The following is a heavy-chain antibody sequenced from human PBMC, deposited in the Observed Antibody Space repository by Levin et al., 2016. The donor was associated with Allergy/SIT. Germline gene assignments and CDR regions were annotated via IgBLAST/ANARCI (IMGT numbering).Heavy chain of an antibody. CDR2: ISYDGSNK. CDR1: GFTFSSYA. CDR3: ARMRSGWYYFDY. Sequence: GESLKISCAASGFTFSSYAMHWVRQAPGKGLEWVAVISYDGSNKYYADSVKGRFTISRDNSKNTLYLQMNSLRAEDTAVYYCARMRSGWYYFDYWGQGTLVTVSS. J-gene: IGHJ4*02. D-gene: IGHD6-19*01. V-gene: IGHV3-30-3*01.